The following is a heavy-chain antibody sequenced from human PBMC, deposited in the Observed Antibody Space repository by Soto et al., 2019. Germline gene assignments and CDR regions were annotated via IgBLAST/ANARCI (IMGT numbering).Heavy chain of an antibody. Sequence: SETLSLTCAVAGDSIIGTHWWSWVRRPPGKGLEFIGETHHSRGTNYNPSLRSRVTMSLDKSKNQLSLILYSVTAADTGVYYCARYSAASGTYYFDYWGQGTLVTVSS. V-gene: IGHV4-4*02. D-gene: IGHD6-13*01. CDR2: THHSRGT. J-gene: IGHJ4*01. CDR1: GDSIIGTHW. CDR3: ARYSAASGTYYFDY.